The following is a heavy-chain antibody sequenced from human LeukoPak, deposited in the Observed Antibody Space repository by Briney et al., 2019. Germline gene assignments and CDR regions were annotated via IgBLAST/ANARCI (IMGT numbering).Heavy chain of an antibody. Sequence: GASVKVSCTVSGYTLTELSMHWVRQAPGKGLEWMGGFDPEDGETIYAQKFQGRVTMTEDTSTDTAYMGLSSLRSEDTAVYYCAAFGGDAFDIGGQGTMVTVSS. CDR3: AAFGGDAFDI. V-gene: IGHV1-24*01. J-gene: IGHJ3*02. CDR2: FDPEDGET. D-gene: IGHD3-10*01. CDR1: GYTLTELS.